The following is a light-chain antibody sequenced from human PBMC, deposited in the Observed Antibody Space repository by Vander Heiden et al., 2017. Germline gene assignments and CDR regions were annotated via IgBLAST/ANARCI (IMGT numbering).Light chain of an antibody. V-gene: IGLV2-11*01. Sequence: QSALTQPRSVSGSPGQSVTISCTATSSDVGGYNYVSWYQQHPGKAPKLMIYDVSKRPSGVPDRFSGSKSGNTASLTISGLQAEDEADYYCCSYASSYTLIFGGGTKLTVL. J-gene: IGLJ2*01. CDR2: DVS. CDR3: CSYASSYTLI. CDR1: SSDVGGYNY.